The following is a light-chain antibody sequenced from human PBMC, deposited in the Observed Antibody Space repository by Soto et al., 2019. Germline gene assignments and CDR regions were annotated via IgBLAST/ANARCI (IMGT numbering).Light chain of an antibody. CDR3: QQYGSSWT. CDR2: GAS. Sequence: ERATLSCRASQSVSSYLAWYQQKPGQAPRLLIYGASSRATGIPDRFSGSGSGTDFTLTISRLEPEDFAVYYCQQYGSSWTFGQGTKVDIK. CDR1: QSVSSY. J-gene: IGKJ1*01. V-gene: IGKV3-20*01.